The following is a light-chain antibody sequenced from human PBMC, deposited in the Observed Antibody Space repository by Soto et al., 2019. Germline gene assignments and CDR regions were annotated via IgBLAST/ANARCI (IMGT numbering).Light chain of an antibody. CDR3: AAWDDSLSAWV. Sequence: QSVLTQPPSVSAAPGQKVTISCSGSNYNIGNNHVSWYQQLPGTAPKLLIYKNNQRPSGVPDRFSGSKSGTSASLAISGLRSEDEADYYCAAWDDSLSAWVFGGGTKLTVL. V-gene: IGLV1-47*01. CDR1: NYNIGNNH. CDR2: KNN. J-gene: IGLJ3*02.